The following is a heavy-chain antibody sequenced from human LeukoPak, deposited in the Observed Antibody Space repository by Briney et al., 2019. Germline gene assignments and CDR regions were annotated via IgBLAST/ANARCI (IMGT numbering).Heavy chain of an antibody. J-gene: IGHJ6*02. CDR2: INSDGSST. Sequence: GGSLRLSCAASGFTFSSYWMHWVRQAPGKGLVWVSRINSDGSSTSYADSVKGRFTISRDNAKNTLYLQMNSLRAEDTAVYYCTRDDSGYDSFGGHYYYGMDVWGQGTTVTVSS. D-gene: IGHD5-12*01. CDR3: TRDDSGYDSFGGHYYYGMDV. CDR1: GFTFSSYW. V-gene: IGHV3-74*01.